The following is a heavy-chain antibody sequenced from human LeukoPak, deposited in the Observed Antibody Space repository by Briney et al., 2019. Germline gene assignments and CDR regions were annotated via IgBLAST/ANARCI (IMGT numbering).Heavy chain of an antibody. D-gene: IGHD2-2*01. CDR3: ARIVVVPAAMNYYYGMDV. V-gene: IGHV1-18*01. CDR2: ISAYNGNT. CDR1: GGTFSCYA. Sequence: ASVKVSCKASGGTFSCYAISWVRQAPGQGLEWMGWISAYNGNTNYAQKLQGRVTMTTDTSTSTAYMELRSLRSDDTAVYYCARIVVVPAAMNYYYGMDVWGQGTTVTVSS. J-gene: IGHJ6*02.